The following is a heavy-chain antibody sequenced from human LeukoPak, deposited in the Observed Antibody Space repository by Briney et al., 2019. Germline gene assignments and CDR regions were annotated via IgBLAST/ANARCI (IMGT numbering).Heavy chain of an antibody. Sequence: KSSETLSLTCAVYGGSFSGYYWSWIRQPPGKGLEWIGEINHSGSTNYNPSLKSRVTISVDTSKNQFSLKLSSVTAADTAVYYCARGGSGGFGEINGPFDYWGQGTLVTVSS. V-gene: IGHV4-34*01. CDR1: GGSFSGYY. J-gene: IGHJ4*02. CDR2: INHSGST. D-gene: IGHD3-10*01. CDR3: ARGGSGGFGEINGPFDY.